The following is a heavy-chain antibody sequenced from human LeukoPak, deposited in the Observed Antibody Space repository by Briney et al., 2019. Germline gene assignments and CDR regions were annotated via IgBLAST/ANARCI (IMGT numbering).Heavy chain of an antibody. V-gene: IGHV4-59*12. CDR3: ASKAEMANNFDY. Sequence: SETLSLTCTVSGGSISSYYWSWIRQPPGKGLEWIGYIYYSGSTNYNPSLKSRVTISVDTSKNQFSLKLSSVTAADTAVYYCASKAEMANNFDYWGQGTLVTVSS. CDR1: GGSISSYY. D-gene: IGHD5-24*01. CDR2: IYYSGST. J-gene: IGHJ4*02.